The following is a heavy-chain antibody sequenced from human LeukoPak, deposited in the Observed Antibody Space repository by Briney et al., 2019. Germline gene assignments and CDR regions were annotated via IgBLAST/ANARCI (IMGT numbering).Heavy chain of an antibody. V-gene: IGHV3-23*01. CDR2: ISGSGGST. J-gene: IGHJ6*03. Sequence: GGSLRLSCAASGFTFSSYAMSWVRQAPGKGLEWVSAISGSGGSTYYADSVKGRFTISRDNSKNTLYLQMNSLRAEDTAVYYCAKGDKSITMVRGVIRHYYYYMDVWGKGTTVTVSS. CDR3: AKGDKSITMVRGVIRHYYYYMDV. CDR1: GFTFSSYA. D-gene: IGHD3-10*01.